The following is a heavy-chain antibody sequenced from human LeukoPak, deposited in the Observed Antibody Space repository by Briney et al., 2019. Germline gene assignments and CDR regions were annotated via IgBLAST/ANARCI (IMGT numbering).Heavy chain of an antibody. CDR3: ARHAPYYAADPYYFDH. Sequence: SETLSLTCTVSGGSISSYHWSWIRQPPGKGLEWIGYIYYSGSTNYNPSLKSRVTISVDTSKNQFSLKLSSVTAADTAVYYCARHAPYYAADPYYFDHWGQGTLVTVSS. J-gene: IGHJ4*02. V-gene: IGHV4-59*08. CDR2: IYYSGST. D-gene: IGHD1-26*01. CDR1: GGSISSYH.